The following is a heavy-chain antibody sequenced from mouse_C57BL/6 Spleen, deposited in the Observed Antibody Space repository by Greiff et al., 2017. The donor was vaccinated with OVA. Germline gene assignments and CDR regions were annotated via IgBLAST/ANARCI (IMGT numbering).Heavy chain of an antibody. D-gene: IGHD1-1*01. J-gene: IGHJ1*03. CDR3: ARRDGSSYRWYFDV. V-gene: IGHV5-6*02. CDR1: GFTFSSYG. CDR2: ISSGGSYT. Sequence: EVKLVESGGDLVKPGGSLKLSCAASGFTFSSYGMSWVRPTPDKRLEWVATISSGGSYTYYPDSVKGRFTISRDNAKNTLYLQMSSLKSEDTAMYYCARRDGSSYRWYFDVWGTGTTVTVSS.